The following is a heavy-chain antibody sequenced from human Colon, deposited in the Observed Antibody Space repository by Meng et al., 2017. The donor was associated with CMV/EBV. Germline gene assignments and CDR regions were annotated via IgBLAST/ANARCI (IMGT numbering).Heavy chain of an antibody. D-gene: IGHD3-10*02. CDR2: ISGRGGST. CDR1: RITFSSYA. CDR3: AKEYVHDH. V-gene: IGHV3-23*01. Sequence: GGSLRLSCAASRITFSSYAMTWVRWVRQAPGRGLEWVSTISGRGGSTYYADSVKGRFTISRDNFKNTLHLQMNSLRVEDTATYFCAKEYVHDHWGQGTQVTVSS. J-gene: IGHJ4*02.